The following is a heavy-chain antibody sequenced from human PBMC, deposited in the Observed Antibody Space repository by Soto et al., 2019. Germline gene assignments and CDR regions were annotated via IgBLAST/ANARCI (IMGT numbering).Heavy chain of an antibody. D-gene: IGHD3-10*01. CDR2: IYPGDSDT. V-gene: IGHV5-51*01. J-gene: IGHJ4*02. Sequence: PGESLKISCKGSGYSFTSYWIGWVRQMPGKGLEWMGIIYPGDSDTRYSPSFQGQVTISADKSISTAYLQWSSLKASDTAMYYCARGVGSGSYYSYYFDYWGQGTLVTVSS. CDR1: GYSFTSYW. CDR3: ARGVGSGSYYSYYFDY.